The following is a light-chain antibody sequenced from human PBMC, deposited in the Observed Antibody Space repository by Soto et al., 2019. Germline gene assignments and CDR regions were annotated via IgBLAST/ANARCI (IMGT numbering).Light chain of an antibody. J-gene: IGKJ2*01. V-gene: IGKV3-11*01. CDR3: QQRSNWLRPT. CDR1: QSVSSY. Sequence: EIVLTQSPATLSLSPGERATLSCRASQSVSSYLAWYQQKPGQAPRLLIYDASNRAPGIPARFSGSGSGTDFTLTISSLEPEDFAVYYCQQRSNWLRPTFGQGTKLEIK. CDR2: DAS.